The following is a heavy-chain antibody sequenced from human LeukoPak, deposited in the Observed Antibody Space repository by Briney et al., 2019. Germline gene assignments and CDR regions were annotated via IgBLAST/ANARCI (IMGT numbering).Heavy chain of an antibody. CDR3: VRDEGFHGSGSN. Sequence: PGGSLRLSCAASGFTFSSYEMNWVRQAPGKGLEWVSVIYSDGGTYYSHSVKGRFTISRDNSKNTLYLQMNTLRVEDTAVYYCVRDEGFHGSGSNWGPGTLVTVSS. CDR2: IYSDGGT. V-gene: IGHV3-66*01. J-gene: IGHJ4*02. CDR1: GFTFSSYE. D-gene: IGHD3-10*01.